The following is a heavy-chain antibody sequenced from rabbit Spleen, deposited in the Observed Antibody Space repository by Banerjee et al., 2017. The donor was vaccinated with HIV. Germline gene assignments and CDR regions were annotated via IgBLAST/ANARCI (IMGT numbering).Heavy chain of an antibody. J-gene: IGHJ6*01. CDR1: GLDFSGDSY. D-gene: IGHD8-1*01. V-gene: IGHV1S45*01. Sequence: EQLEESGGGLVKPGGTLTLTCKASGLDFSGDSYDSYMCWVRQAPGKGLEWIACIDIGSSGFTYFASWTKGRFTISKTSSTTVTLQMTSLTAADTATYFCARDSGSSFSSYGMDLWGPGTLVTVS. CDR2: IDIGSSGFT. CDR3: ARDSGSSFSSYGMDL.